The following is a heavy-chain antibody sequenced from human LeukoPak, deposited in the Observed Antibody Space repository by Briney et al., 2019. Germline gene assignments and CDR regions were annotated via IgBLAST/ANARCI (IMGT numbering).Heavy chain of an antibody. Sequence: GRSLRLSCAASGFTFSSYAMHWVRQAPGKGLEWVAVISYDGSNKYYADSVKGRFTISRDNSKNTLYLQMNSLRAEDTAVYYCASPIDDSSGYEEYFQHWGQGTLVTVSS. CDR1: GFTFSSYA. D-gene: IGHD3-22*01. CDR2: ISYDGSNK. CDR3: ASPIDDSSGYEEYFQH. V-gene: IGHV3-30-3*01. J-gene: IGHJ1*01.